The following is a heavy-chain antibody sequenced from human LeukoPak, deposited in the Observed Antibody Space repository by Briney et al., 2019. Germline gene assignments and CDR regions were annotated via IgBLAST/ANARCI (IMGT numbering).Heavy chain of an antibody. CDR2: ISYDGSNK. D-gene: IGHD3-22*01. Sequence: GRSLRLSCAASGFTFSSYGMHWVRQAPGNGLEWVAVISYDGSNKYYADSVKGRFTISRDNSKYTLYLQMNSLRAEDTAVYYCAKGDYYDSSGYYPFDYWGQGTLVTVSS. J-gene: IGHJ4*02. CDR1: GFTFSSYG. V-gene: IGHV3-30*18. CDR3: AKGDYYDSSGYYPFDY.